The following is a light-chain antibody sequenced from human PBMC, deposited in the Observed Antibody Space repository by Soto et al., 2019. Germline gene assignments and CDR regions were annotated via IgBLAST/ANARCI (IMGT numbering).Light chain of an antibody. CDR3: QQYDSFST. Sequence: DIPMTQSPSTLSASVGDRVSITCRASQSISAYLAWYQQKPGKVPKLLIYDASSLESGVPSRFSGSGSGTEFTLTISSLQPDDFATYYCQQYDSFSTFGQGTRLEIK. CDR2: DAS. J-gene: IGKJ2*01. CDR1: QSISAY. V-gene: IGKV1-5*01.